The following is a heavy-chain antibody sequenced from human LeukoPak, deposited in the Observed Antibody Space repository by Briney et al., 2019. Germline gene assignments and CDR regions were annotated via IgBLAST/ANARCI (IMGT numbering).Heavy chain of an antibody. V-gene: IGHV3-48*03. J-gene: IGHJ4*02. CDR1: GFTFSSYE. CDR3: ARSGSCDY. Sequence: GGSLRLSCAASGFTFSSYEMNWVRQAPGKGLEWVSYISSGGSTINYADSVKVRFTISRDNAKNSLYLQMNSLRAEDTAVYYCARSGSCDYWGQGTLVTVSS. CDR2: ISSGGSTI.